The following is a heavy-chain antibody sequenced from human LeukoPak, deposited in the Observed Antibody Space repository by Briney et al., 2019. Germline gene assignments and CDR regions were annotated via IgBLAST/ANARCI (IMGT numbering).Heavy chain of an antibody. J-gene: IGHJ4*02. CDR3: ARQDPELAY. V-gene: IGHV3-48*03. Sequence: GGSLRLSCAASGFTFSSYERNWVRQAPGKGLEWVSYITSGASTIYYADSVKGRFTISRDNAKNSLYLQMNSLRVEDTAVYYCARQDPELAYWGQGTLVTVSS. CDR2: ITSGASTI. CDR1: GFTFSSYE. D-gene: IGHD1-26*01.